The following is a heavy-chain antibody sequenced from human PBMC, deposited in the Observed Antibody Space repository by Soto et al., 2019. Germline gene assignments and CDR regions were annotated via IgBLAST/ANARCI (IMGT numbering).Heavy chain of an antibody. Sequence: PGGSLRLSCAASGFTFSDYYMSWIRQAPGKGLEWVSYISSSSSYTNYADSVKGRFTISRDNAKNSLYLQMNSLRAEDTAVYYCARVEIAAAGTRDYWGQGTLVTVSS. CDR1: GFTFSDYY. J-gene: IGHJ4*02. V-gene: IGHV3-11*06. D-gene: IGHD6-13*01. CDR2: ISSSSSYT. CDR3: ARVEIAAAGTRDY.